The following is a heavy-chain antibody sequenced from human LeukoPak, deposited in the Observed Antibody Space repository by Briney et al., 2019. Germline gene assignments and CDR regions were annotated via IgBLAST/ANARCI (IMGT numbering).Heavy chain of an antibody. CDR1: GFTFSSNY. V-gene: IGHV3-66*01. Sequence: PGGSLRLSCAASGFTFSSNYMSWVRQAPGKGLEWVSVIYSGGSTYYADSVKGRFTISRDNSKNTLYLQMNSLRAEDTAVYYCARARSSGWSYYFDYWGQGTLVTVSS. J-gene: IGHJ4*02. CDR3: ARARSSGWSYYFDY. D-gene: IGHD6-19*01. CDR2: IYSGGST.